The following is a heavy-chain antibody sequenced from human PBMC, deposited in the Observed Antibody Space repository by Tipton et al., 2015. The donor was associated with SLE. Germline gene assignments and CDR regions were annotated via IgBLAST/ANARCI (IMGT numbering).Heavy chain of an antibody. Sequence: TLSLTCTVSGISFTSYYWSWIRQPPGKGLEWVGYISYTGSIIYNPSLKSRVTVSMDTSKSQFSLKLSSVTAADTAVYYCARHPGSSWYRGRYFDYWGQGTLVTVSS. V-gene: IGHV4-59*08. D-gene: IGHD6-13*01. CDR1: GISFTSYY. CDR2: ISYTGSI. J-gene: IGHJ4*02. CDR3: ARHPGSSWYRGRYFDY.